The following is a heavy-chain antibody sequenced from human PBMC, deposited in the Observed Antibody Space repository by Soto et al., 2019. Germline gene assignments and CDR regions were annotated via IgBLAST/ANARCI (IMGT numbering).Heavy chain of an antibody. CDR2: ISYDGSNK. Sequence: LRLSCAASGFTFRSYGMHWVRQAPAKGLEWVAVISYDGSNKYYADSVKGRFTISRDNSKNTLYLQMNSLRAEDTAVYYCAKGGVGSTSNAFDIWGQGTMVTVSS. V-gene: IGHV3-30*18. D-gene: IGHD1-26*01. CDR3: AKGGVGSTSNAFDI. CDR1: GFTFRSYG. J-gene: IGHJ3*02.